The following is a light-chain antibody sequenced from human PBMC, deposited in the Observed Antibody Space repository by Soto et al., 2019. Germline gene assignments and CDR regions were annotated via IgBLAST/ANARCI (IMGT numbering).Light chain of an antibody. V-gene: IGKV1-5*01. CDR2: DVS. J-gene: IGKJ1*01. Sequence: DIQMTQSPPTLSASVGDRVTITCRASQSISSWLAWYQQRPGKAPNLQIYDVSSLESGVPSRFSGSGSGTEFTLTISSLQSEDFATYYCKQYTNDPWTLGQETKVDIK. CDR3: KQYTNDPWT. CDR1: QSISSW.